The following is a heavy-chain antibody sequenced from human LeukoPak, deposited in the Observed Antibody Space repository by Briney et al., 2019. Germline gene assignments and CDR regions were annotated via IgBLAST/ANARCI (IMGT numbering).Heavy chain of an antibody. J-gene: IGHJ6*03. D-gene: IGHD4-17*01. Sequence: PSETLSLTCTVSGGSISSYYWSWIRQPPGKGLEWIGYIYYSGSANYNPSLKSRVTISVDTSKNQFSLKLSSVTAADTAVYYCARVGGESLHYYYYMDVWGKGTTVTVSS. CDR3: ARVGGESLHYYYYMDV. V-gene: IGHV4-59*01. CDR2: IYYSGSA. CDR1: GGSISSYY.